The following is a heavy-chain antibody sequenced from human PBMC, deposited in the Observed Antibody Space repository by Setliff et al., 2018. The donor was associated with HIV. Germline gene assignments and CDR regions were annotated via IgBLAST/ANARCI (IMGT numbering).Heavy chain of an antibody. V-gene: IGHV3-7*01. Sequence: PGGSLGLSCAASGFTFSNYAMTWVRQAPGKGLEWVANIKQDGSEKYYVDSVKGRFTLSRDHSKNSLYLQINSLRADDTAVYYCARVFWYGLPQIYYYMDVWGKGTTVTVSS. CDR3: ARVFWYGLPQIYYYMDV. J-gene: IGHJ6*03. D-gene: IGHD2-8*02. CDR2: IKQDGSEK. CDR1: GFTFSNYA.